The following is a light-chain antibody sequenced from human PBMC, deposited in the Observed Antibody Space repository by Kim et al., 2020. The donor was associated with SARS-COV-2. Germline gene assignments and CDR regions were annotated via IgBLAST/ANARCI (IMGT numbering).Light chain of an antibody. J-gene: IGKJ5*01. CDR1: HGISSS. CDR2: AAS. CDR3: QQYNVGPDT. Sequence: ASVGDRVTITCRARHGISSSLAWYQQKPGKVPKLLIYAASALLPGVPSRFSGSESGTDFTLTISSLQPEDVATYYCQQYNVGPDTFGQGTRLEIK. V-gene: IGKV1-27*01.